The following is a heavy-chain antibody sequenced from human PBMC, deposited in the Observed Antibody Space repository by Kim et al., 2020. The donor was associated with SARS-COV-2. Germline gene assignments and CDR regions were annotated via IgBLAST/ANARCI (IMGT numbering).Heavy chain of an antibody. J-gene: IGHJ6*02. CDR3: ARGSVGYGGTLKYYYYGMDV. D-gene: IGHD2-15*01. CDR2: INHSGST. Sequence: SETLSLTCAVYGGSFSGYYWSWIRQPPGKGLEWIGEINHSGSTNYNPSLKSRVTISVDTSKNQFSLKLSSVTAADTAVYYCARGSVGYGGTLKYYYYGMDVWGQGTTVTVSS. V-gene: IGHV4-34*01. CDR1: GGSFSGYY.